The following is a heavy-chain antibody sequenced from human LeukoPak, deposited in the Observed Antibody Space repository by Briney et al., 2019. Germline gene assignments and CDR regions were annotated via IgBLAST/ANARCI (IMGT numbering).Heavy chain of an antibody. CDR3: VKYGYSSSYGFDY. D-gene: IGHD6-13*01. CDR1: GFTFSSYA. V-gene: IGHV3-64D*06. J-gene: IGHJ4*02. Sequence: GGSLRLSCSASGFTFSSYAMHWVRQAPGKGLVFVSAISSNGGSTYYADSVKGRFTISRDNSKNTLYLQMSSLRAEDTAVYYCVKYGYSSSYGFDYWGQGTLVTVSS. CDR2: ISSNGGST.